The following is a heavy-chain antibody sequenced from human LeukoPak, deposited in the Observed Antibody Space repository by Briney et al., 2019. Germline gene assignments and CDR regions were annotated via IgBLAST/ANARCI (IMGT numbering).Heavy chain of an antibody. CDR1: GYTFTGYY. Sequence: APVKVSCKASGYTFTGYYMHWVRQAPGQGLEWMGWINPNSGGTNYAQKFQGRVTMTRDTSISTAYMELSRLRSDDTAVYYCARDASGSYSWFDPWGQGTLVTVSS. V-gene: IGHV1-2*02. J-gene: IGHJ5*02. CDR3: ARDASGSYSWFDP. CDR2: INPNSGGT. D-gene: IGHD1-26*01.